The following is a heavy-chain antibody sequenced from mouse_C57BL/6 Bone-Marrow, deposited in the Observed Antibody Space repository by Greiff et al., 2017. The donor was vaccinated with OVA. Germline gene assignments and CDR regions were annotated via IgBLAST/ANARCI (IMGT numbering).Heavy chain of an antibody. CDR1: GYSITSGYY. CDR3: ARAGDPAWFAY. V-gene: IGHV3-6*01. CDR2: ISYDGSN. J-gene: IGHJ3*01. D-gene: IGHD2-13*01. Sequence: EVQRVESGPGLVKPSQSLSLTCSVTGYSITSGYYWNWIRQFPGNKLEWMGYISYDGSNNYNPSLKNRISTTRDTSKNQFFLKLNSVTTEDTATYYCARAGDPAWFAYWGQGTLVTVSA.